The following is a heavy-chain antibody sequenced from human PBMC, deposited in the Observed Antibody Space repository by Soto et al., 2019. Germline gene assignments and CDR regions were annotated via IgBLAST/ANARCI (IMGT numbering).Heavy chain of an antibody. D-gene: IGHD6-13*01. CDR2: INPSGVST. V-gene: IGHV1-46*01. J-gene: IGHJ4*02. Sequence: QVQLVQSGAEVKKPGASVKVSCKASGYTFTSYYMHWVRQAPVQGLEWMGIINPSGVSTSYAQKFQGRVTMTRDTSTSTVYMELSSLRSEDTAVYYCARDLLPYSSSGSLEVDYWGQGTLVTVSS. CDR1: GYTFTSYY. CDR3: ARDLLPYSSSGSLEVDY.